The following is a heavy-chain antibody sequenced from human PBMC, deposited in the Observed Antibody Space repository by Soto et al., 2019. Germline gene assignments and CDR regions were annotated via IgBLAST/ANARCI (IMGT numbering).Heavy chain of an antibody. Sequence: SETLSLTCIVSGGSISSDYWGWIRQPPGKGLEWIGYIFYAGAINYNPSLKSRVTISIDASEKQFSLNLTSVTAADTAFYYCAKYTGYESLFCFASWARGPHVTAPQ. J-gene: IGHJ4*01. CDR3: AKYTGYESLFCFAS. D-gene: IGHD5-12*01. V-gene: IGHV4-59*01. CDR1: GGSISSDY. CDR2: IFYAGAI.